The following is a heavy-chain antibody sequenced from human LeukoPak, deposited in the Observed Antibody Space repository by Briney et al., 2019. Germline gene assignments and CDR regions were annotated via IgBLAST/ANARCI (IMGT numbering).Heavy chain of an antibody. D-gene: IGHD3-9*01. V-gene: IGHV1-18*01. CDR3: ARGGEYYDILTGYYPTLEVWWYMDV. CDR1: GYTFTSYG. J-gene: IGHJ6*03. CDR2: ISAYNGNT. Sequence: VASVKVSCKASGYTFTSYGISWVRQAPGQGLEWMGWISAYNGNTNYAQKLQGRVTMTTDTSTSTAYMELRSLRSDDTAVYYCARGGEYYDILTGYYPTLEVWWYMDVWGKGTTVTVSS.